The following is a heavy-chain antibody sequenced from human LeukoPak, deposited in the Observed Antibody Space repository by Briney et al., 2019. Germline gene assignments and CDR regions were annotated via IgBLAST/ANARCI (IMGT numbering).Heavy chain of an antibody. CDR2: INHSGST. J-gene: IGHJ4*02. CDR1: GGSFSGYY. CDR3: ARGPLVVTAI. Sequence: ASETLSLTCAVYGGSFSGYYWSWIRQPPGKGLEWIGEINHSGSTNYNPSLKSRVTISIDTSKNQFSLKLSSVTAADTAVYYCARGPLVVTAIWGQGTLVTVSS. D-gene: IGHD2-21*02. V-gene: IGHV4-34*01.